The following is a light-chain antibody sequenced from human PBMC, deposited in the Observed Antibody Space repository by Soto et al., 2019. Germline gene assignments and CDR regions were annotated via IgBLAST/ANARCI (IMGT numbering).Light chain of an antibody. CDR3: QQSYSTPVT. CDR2: GVF. CDR1: QSVSSSF. Sequence: EIVLTQSPGTLSLSPGERATLSCRASQSVSSSFLTWYQQKPGQAPRLLIYGVFSRATGIQDRFSGSGSGTDFTLTIRSLQPEDFATYYCQQSYSTPVTFGQGTRLEIK. V-gene: IGKV3-20*01. J-gene: IGKJ5*01.